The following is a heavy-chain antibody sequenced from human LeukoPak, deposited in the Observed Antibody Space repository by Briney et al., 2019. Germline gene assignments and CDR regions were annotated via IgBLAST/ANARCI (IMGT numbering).Heavy chain of an antibody. CDR2: TYYRSKWYN. D-gene: IGHD1-26*01. Sequence: SQTLSLTCAISGDSFSSNSAAWNWLRQSPSRGLEWLGRTYYRSKWYNDYAVSVKSRITINPDTSKNQFSLQLNSVTPEDTAVYYCAREGTISGGSYLFDYWGQGTLVTVSS. CDR3: AREGTISGGSYLFDY. J-gene: IGHJ4*02. V-gene: IGHV6-1*01. CDR1: GDSFSSNSAA.